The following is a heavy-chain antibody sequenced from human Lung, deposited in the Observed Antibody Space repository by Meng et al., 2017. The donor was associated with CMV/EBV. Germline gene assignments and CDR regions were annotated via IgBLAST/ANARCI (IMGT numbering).Heavy chain of an antibody. CDR3: TTDPEGDYDFDF. V-gene: IGHV3-21*06. J-gene: IGHJ4*02. Sequence: SXVASGFNFRTYGMTWVRQASGKGLEFVSHINAESTNKGYADAVKGRFTISRDIAGSSVFLQMNNLRVEDAAVYYCTTDPEGDYDFDFWGQGTXVTVSS. CDR2: INAESTNK. D-gene: IGHD4-17*01. CDR1: GFNFRTYG.